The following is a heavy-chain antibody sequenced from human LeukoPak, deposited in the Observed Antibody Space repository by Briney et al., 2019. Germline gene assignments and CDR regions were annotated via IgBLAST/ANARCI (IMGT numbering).Heavy chain of an antibody. CDR3: ARDIAAASDFDY. V-gene: IGHV1-46*01. D-gene: IGHD6-25*01. CDR1: GYSFTGYY. Sequence: GASVKVSCKASGYSFTGYYMHWVRQAPGQGLEWMGIINPSGGSTSYAQKFQGRVTMTRDMSTSTVYMELSSLRSEDTAVYYCARDIAAASDFDYWGQGTLVTVSS. J-gene: IGHJ4*02. CDR2: INPSGGST.